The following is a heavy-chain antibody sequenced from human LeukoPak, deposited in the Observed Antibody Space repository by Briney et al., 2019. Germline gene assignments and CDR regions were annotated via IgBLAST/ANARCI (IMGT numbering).Heavy chain of an antibody. D-gene: IGHD3-3*02. CDR1: GDSISSGTNF. V-gene: IGHV4-61*09. J-gene: IGHJ3*02. Sequence: PSQTLSLTCSVSGDSISSGTNFWSWIRQPAGKGLEWIGHIYSSGSTNYSPSLKSRVTISVDTSKNQFSLKLSSVTAADTAFYYCARDFRRGYSFFGFDIWGQGTKVTVSS. CDR3: ARDFRRGYSFFGFDI. CDR2: IYSSGST.